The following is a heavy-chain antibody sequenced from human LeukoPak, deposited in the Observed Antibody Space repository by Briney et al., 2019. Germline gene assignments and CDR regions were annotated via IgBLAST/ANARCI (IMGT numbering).Heavy chain of an antibody. D-gene: IGHD4-17*01. CDR3: ARETYGDYYALAY. CDR1: GLTVSTNY. J-gene: IGHJ4*02. Sequence: GGSLRLSCTASGLTVSTNYMGWVRQAPGKGLEWVSVIYSGGSTYYADSVKGRFTISRDNSKNMLYLQMNSLRAEDTAIYYCARETYGDYYALAYWGQGTLVTVSS. CDR2: IYSGGST. V-gene: IGHV3-53*01.